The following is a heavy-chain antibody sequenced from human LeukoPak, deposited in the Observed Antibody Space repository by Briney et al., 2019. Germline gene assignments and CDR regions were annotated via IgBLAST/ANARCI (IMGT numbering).Heavy chain of an antibody. V-gene: IGHV1-18*01. D-gene: IGHD3-10*01. CDR2: ISAYNGNT. CDR1: GGTFSSYA. CDR3: ARSRSMVRGVQSH. Sequence: SVKVSCKASGGTFSSYAISWVRQAPGQGLEWMGWISAYNGNTNYAQKLQGRVTMTTDTSTSTAYMELRSLRSDDTAVYYCARSRSMVRGVQSHWGQGTLVTVSS. J-gene: IGHJ4*02.